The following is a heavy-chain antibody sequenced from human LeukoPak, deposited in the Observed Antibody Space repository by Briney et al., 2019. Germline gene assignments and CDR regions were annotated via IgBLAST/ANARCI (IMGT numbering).Heavy chain of an antibody. Sequence: PGGSLRLSCAASGFTFSAYGMHWVRQAPVKGLEWVAFIRYDGSNKYYPDSVRGRFTVSRDNSKNTLYLQMNSLRPEDTATYYCAKVLGEYSIRSKPLDTWGQGTLVTVSS. CDR3: AKVLGEYSIRSKPLDT. J-gene: IGHJ5*02. CDR1: GFTFSAYG. CDR2: IRYDGSNK. D-gene: IGHD6-13*01. V-gene: IGHV3-30*02.